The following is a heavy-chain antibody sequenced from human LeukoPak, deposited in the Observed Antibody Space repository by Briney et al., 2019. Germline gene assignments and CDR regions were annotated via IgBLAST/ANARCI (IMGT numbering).Heavy chain of an antibody. Sequence: GGSVRLSCAASGFTFSSSAMSWVRQAPGKGLDWLANIKEDGSRKYYVDSVKGRFTISRDNAKKSLFLQMNSLRAEDTAVYYCARDGVTSSVDYWGQGTLVTVSS. D-gene: IGHD2-21*02. J-gene: IGHJ4*02. CDR2: IKEDGSRK. CDR1: GFTFSSSA. CDR3: ARDGVTSSVDY. V-gene: IGHV3-7*01.